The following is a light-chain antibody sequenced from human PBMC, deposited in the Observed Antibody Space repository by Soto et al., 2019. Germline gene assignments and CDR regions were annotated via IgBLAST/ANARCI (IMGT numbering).Light chain of an antibody. J-gene: IGKJ5*01. Sequence: AIQLTQSPSSLSASVGDRVTITCRASQGLASSAFAWYQQKPGKAPKLLIYDVSNLQSGVPSRFSGSGSGTDVTLTISSLQPEDFATYYCQQFDIYPLTFGQGTRLEIK. CDR3: QQFDIYPLT. V-gene: IGKV1-13*02. CDR1: QGLASSA. CDR2: DVS.